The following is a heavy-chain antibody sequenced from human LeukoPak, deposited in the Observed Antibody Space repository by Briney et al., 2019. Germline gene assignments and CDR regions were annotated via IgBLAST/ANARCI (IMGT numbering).Heavy chain of an antibody. CDR3: AHRDRWELLAFDY. D-gene: IGHD1-26*01. Sequence: QTLSLTCAVSGGSISSGGYSWSWIRQPPGKALEWLALIYWDDDKRYSPSLKSRLTITKDTSKNQVVLTMTNMDPVDTATYYCAHRDRWELLAFDYWGQGTLVTVSS. V-gene: IGHV2-5*08. CDR1: GGSISSGGYS. J-gene: IGHJ4*02. CDR2: IYWDDDK.